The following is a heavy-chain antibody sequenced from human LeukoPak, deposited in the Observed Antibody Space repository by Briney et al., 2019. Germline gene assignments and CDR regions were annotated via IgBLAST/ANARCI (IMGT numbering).Heavy chain of an antibody. CDR1: GYTFTSYD. CDR3: AREIYPTTVTTGGTVFDP. CDR2: MNPNSGNT. Sequence: ASVKVSCKASGYTFTSYDINWVRQATGQGLEWMGWMNPNSGNTGYAQKFQGRVTITRNTSISTAYMGLSSLRSEDTAVYYCAREIYPTTVTTGGTVFDPWGQGTLVTVSS. D-gene: IGHD4-11*01. J-gene: IGHJ5*02. V-gene: IGHV1-8*03.